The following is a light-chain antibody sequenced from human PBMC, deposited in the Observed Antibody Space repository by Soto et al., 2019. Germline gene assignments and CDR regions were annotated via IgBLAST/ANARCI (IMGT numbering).Light chain of an antibody. CDR3: HQYGSSPMYT. CDR1: QSVSSSY. J-gene: IGKJ2*01. V-gene: IGKV3-20*01. CDR2: GAS. Sequence: EIVLTQSPGTLSLSPGERATLSCRASQSVSSSYLAWYQQKPDQAPRLLIYGASSRATGIPDSFSGSGSGTNFPLTNSRLEHEDVAVYYCHQYGSSPMYTFGQGTKLEIK.